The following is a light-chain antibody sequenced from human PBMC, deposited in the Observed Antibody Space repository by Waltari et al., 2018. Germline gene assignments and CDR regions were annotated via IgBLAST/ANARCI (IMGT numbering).Light chain of an antibody. V-gene: IGKV1-39*01. J-gene: IGKJ4*01. CDR3: QQSYSTPLT. Sequence: DIQMTQSPLSLSASVGDRVTITCRASQSISSYLNWYQQKPGKAPKLLIYAASSLHSGVPSRFSGSGSGTDFTLTISSLQPEDFATYYCQQSYSTPLTFGGGTKVEIK. CDR1: QSISSY. CDR2: AAS.